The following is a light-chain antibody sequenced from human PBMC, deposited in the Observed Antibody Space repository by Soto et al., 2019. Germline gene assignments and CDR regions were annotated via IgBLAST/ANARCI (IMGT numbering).Light chain of an antibody. CDR1: QSVSSSY. Sequence: EIVLTQSPGTLSLSPGERATLSCRARQSVSSSYLAWYQQKPGQAPRLLIYGASSRATGIPDRFSGSGSGTDFTLTISRLEPEDFAVYYCQQYRSSPLTFGGGTKVEIK. CDR3: QQYRSSPLT. V-gene: IGKV3-20*01. CDR2: GAS. J-gene: IGKJ4*01.